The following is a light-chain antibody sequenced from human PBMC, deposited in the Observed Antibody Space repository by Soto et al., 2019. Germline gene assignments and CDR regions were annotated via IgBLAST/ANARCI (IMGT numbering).Light chain of an antibody. CDR1: QSVSSN. CDR2: GAS. CDR3: QQYTDSPIT. V-gene: IGKV3-15*01. J-gene: IGKJ3*01. Sequence: EIVMTQSPATLSVSPGERATLSCRASQSVSSNLAWYQQKPGQAPRLLVHGASARASGVPARFSGSGSDTDFTLTISSLQSEDFAVYYCQQYTDSPITFGPGTKVDIK.